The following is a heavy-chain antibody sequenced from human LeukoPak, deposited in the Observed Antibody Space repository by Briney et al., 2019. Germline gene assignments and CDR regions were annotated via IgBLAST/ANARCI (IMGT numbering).Heavy chain of an antibody. CDR1: GFTFDDYA. J-gene: IGHJ4*02. CDR3: AKVDPGYRSSWSPFHY. CDR2: ISWNSGSI. Sequence: PGGSLRLSCAASGFTFDDYAMHWVRHAPGKGLEWVSGISWNSGSIGYGDSVKGRFTISRDNSKNTLYLQISSLRAEDTAVYYCAKVDPGYRSSWSPFHYWGQGTLVTVSS. D-gene: IGHD6-13*01. V-gene: IGHV3-9*01.